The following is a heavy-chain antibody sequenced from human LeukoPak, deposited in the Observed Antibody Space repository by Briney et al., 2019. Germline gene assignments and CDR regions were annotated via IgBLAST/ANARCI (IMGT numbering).Heavy chain of an antibody. Sequence: ASVKVSCKASGYTFTGYYMHWVRQAPGQGLEWMGWINPNSGGTNYAQKFQGRVTITADKSTSTAYMELSSLRSEDTAVYYCARGESSGWTPLDYFDYWGQGTLVTVSS. CDR3: ARGESSGWTPLDYFDY. D-gene: IGHD6-19*01. CDR1: GYTFTGYY. V-gene: IGHV1-2*02. J-gene: IGHJ4*02. CDR2: INPNSGGT.